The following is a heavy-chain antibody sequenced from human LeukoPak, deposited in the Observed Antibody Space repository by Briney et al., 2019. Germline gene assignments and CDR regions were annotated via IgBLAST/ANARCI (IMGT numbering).Heavy chain of an antibody. J-gene: IGHJ5*02. D-gene: IGHD2-21*02. CDR1: GYTFTSYY. CDR3: ARDRRMYCGGDCPIDP. CDR2: INPSGGST. Sequence: ASVKVSCKASGYTFTSYYMYWVRQAPGQGLEWIGIINPSGGSTSYAQKFQGRVTMTRDTSTSTVYMELSSLRSEDTAVYYCARDRRMYCGGDCPIDPWGQGTLVTVSS. V-gene: IGHV1-46*01.